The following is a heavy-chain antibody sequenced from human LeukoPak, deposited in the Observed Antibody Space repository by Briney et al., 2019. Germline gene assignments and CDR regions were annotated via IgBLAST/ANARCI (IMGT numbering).Heavy chain of an antibody. CDR3: ARVKGGYGSGSYWFDP. CDR2: IYYSGST. D-gene: IGHD3-10*01. J-gene: IGHJ5*02. Sequence: SETLSLTCTVSGGSISSYYWSWIRQPPGKGLEWIGYIYYSGSTNYNPSLKSRVTISVDTSKNQFSLKLSSVTAADTAVYYCARVKGGYGSGSYWFDPWGQGTLVTVSS. CDR1: GGSISSYY. V-gene: IGHV4-59*01.